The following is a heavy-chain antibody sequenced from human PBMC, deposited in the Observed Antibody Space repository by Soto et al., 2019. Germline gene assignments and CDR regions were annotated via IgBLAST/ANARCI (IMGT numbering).Heavy chain of an antibody. CDR1: GFTFSSYG. CDR2: ISYDGSNK. V-gene: IGHV3-30*18. D-gene: IGHD1-26*01. CDR3: AKRASVTSGSYYSEYFQH. J-gene: IGHJ1*01. Sequence: GGSLRLSCAASGFTFSSYGMHWVRQAPGKGLEWVAVISYDGSNKYYADSVKGRFTISRDNSKNTLYLQMNILRAEDTAVYYCAKRASVTSGSYYSEYFQHWGQGTLVTVSS.